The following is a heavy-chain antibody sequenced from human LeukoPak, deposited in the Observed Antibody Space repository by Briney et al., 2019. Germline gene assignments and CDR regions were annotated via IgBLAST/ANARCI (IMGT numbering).Heavy chain of an antibody. CDR3: ARPNNYYDSSGYYYRGYNWFDP. Sequence: ASVKVSCKASGYTFTGYYMHWVRQAPGQGLEWMGWINPNSGGTNYAQKFQGRVTMTRGTSISTAYMELSRLRSDDTAVYYCARPNNYYDSSGYYYRGYNWFDPWGQGTLVTVSS. V-gene: IGHV1-2*02. J-gene: IGHJ5*02. CDR2: INPNSGGT. D-gene: IGHD3-22*01. CDR1: GYTFTGYY.